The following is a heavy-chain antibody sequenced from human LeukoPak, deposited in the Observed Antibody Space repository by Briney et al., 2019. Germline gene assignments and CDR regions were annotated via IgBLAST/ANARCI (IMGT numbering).Heavy chain of an antibody. J-gene: IGHJ3*01. CDR3: ARGVGYPDSDSYFDSDNAFAL. D-gene: IGHD3-22*01. Sequence: SETLSLTCTVSNFSIGSGYYWGWIRQPPGKGLQWIGSIYQTASTYYNPSLNSRLTISTDTSKNQFSLRLTSVSAADTAVYYCARGVGYPDSDSYFDSDNAFALWGQGTMVAVSS. CDR1: NFSIGSGYY. V-gene: IGHV4-38-2*02. CDR2: IYQTAST.